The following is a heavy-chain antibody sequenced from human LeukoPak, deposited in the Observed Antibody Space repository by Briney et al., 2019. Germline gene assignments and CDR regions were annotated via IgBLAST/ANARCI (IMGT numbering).Heavy chain of an antibody. CDR3: ARDLGYDYGEGRSWFDP. D-gene: IGHD4-17*01. CDR1: GGSISSGSYC. V-gene: IGHV4-61*09. J-gene: IGHJ5*02. CDR2: IHTSGNT. Sequence: PSETLSLTCTVSGGSISSGSYCWSWIRQPAGKGLEWIGHIHTSGNTNYNSSLKSRVTISVDTSKNQFSLKLSSVTAADTAVYYCARDLGYDYGEGRSWFDPWGQGTLVTVSS.